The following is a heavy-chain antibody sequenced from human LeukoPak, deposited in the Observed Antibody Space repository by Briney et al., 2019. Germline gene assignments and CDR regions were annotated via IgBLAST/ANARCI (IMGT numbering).Heavy chain of an antibody. J-gene: IGHJ3*02. CDR3: ARVADYYDSSGYSPGAFDI. D-gene: IGHD3-22*01. Sequence: PSETLSLTCTVSGGSISSYYWSWIRQPAGEGLEWIGHIYTSGCSKYSPSLLSRVTMSVDTSRNQFSLKRSSVTAADTAVYYCARVADYYDSSGYSPGAFDIWGQGTMVTVSS. CDR2: IYTSGCS. V-gene: IGHV4-4*07. CDR1: GGSISSYY.